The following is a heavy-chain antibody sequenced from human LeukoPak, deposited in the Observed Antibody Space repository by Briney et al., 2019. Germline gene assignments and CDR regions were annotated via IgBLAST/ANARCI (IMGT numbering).Heavy chain of an antibody. V-gene: IGHV3-7*01. D-gene: IGHD3-3*01. J-gene: IGHJ6*02. CDR1: GFTFSGHW. CDR2: IRQDGSVK. CDR3: ARDVVNYDFWSGYYKDYGMDV. Sequence: GGSLRLSCAASGFTFSGHWMHWVRQAPGKGLEWVANIRQDGSVKYYLDSVKGRFTISRDNAKNTLYLQMNSLRAEDTAVYYCARDVVNYDFWSGYYKDYGMDVWGQGTTVTVSS.